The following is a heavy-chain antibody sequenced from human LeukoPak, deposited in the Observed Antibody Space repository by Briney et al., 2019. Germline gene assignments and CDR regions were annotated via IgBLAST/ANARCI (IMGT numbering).Heavy chain of an antibody. CDR2: IIPILGIA. CDR3: ARMYYYDSSGYLDY. J-gene: IGHJ4*02. D-gene: IGHD3-22*01. V-gene: IGHV1-69*02. Sequence: RIIPILGIANYAQKFQGRVTITADKSTSTAYMELSSLRSEDTAVYYCARMYYYDSSGYLDYWGQGTLVTVSS.